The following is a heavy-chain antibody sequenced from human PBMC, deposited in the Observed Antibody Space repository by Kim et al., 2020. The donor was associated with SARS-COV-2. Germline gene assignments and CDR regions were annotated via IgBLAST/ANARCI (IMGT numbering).Heavy chain of an antibody. J-gene: IGHJ4*01. CDR2: IYYGGST. D-gene: IGHD6-19*01. V-gene: IGHV4-39*07. CDR1: GGSISSSSYY. Sequence: AETLSLTCTVSGGSISSSSYYWGWIRHPPGKGLEWIGSIYYGGSTYYNPALKSRFTISVDTSNKQFSLKLSSVTAAHKAVYYCGGDLKGYSWGWYDYWG. CDR3: GGDLKGYSWGWYDY.